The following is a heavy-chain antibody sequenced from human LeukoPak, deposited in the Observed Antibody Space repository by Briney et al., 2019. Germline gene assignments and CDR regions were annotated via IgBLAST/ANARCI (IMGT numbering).Heavy chain of an antibody. CDR2: IYYSGST. CDR1: GGSISSGGYG. J-gene: IGHJ5*02. CDR3: ARAKVVVPAAIGRYNWFDP. D-gene: IGHD2-2*02. Sequence: SQALSLTCTVSGGSISSGGYGWSWVRQHPGKGLEWIGYIYYSGSTYYNPSLKSRITISVDTSKNQFSLKLSSVTAADTAVYYCARAKVVVPAAIGRYNWFDPWGQGTLVTVSS. V-gene: IGHV4-31*03.